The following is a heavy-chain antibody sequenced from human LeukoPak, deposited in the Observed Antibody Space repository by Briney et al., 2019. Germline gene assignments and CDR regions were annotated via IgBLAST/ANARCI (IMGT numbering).Heavy chain of an antibody. J-gene: IGHJ5*02. V-gene: IGHV4-59*12. Sequence: SETLSLTCTVSGGPISSYYWSWIRQPPGKGLEWIGYIYYSGSTNYNPSLKSRVTISVDTSKNQFSLKLNSVTAADTAMYYCARDSKYDSTGHAPWGLGTLVTVSS. CDR1: GGPISSYY. D-gene: IGHD3-22*01. CDR2: IYYSGST. CDR3: ARDSKYDSTGHAP.